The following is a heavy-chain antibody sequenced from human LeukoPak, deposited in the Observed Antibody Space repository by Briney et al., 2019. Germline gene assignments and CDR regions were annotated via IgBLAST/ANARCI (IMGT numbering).Heavy chain of an antibody. CDR3: ARDAPIRGAFDI. Sequence: NSSETLSLTCTVSGGSISSYYWSWIRQPAGKGLEWIGRIYTSGSTNYNPSLKSRVTMSVDTSKNQFSLKLSSVTAADTAVYYCARDAPIRGAFDIWGQGTMVTVSS. J-gene: IGHJ3*02. CDR2: IYTSGST. D-gene: IGHD2-2*02. CDR1: GGSISSYY. V-gene: IGHV4-4*07.